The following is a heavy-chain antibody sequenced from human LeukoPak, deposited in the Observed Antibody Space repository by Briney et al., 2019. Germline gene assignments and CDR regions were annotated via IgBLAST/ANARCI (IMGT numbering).Heavy chain of an antibody. D-gene: IGHD6-19*01. V-gene: IGHV3-43*01. Sequence: PGGSLRLSCAASGFTFDDYTMHWVRQAPGKGLEWVSLISWDGGSTYYADSVKGRFTISRNNSKNSLYLQMNSLRTEDTALYYCAKDIWRLAVAGNFDYWGQGTLVTVSS. CDR1: GFTFDDYT. J-gene: IGHJ4*02. CDR3: AKDIWRLAVAGNFDY. CDR2: ISWDGGST.